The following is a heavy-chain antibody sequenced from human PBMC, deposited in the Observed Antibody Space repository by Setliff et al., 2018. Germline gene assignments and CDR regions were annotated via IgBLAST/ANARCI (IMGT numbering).Heavy chain of an antibody. Sequence: SETLSLTCTVSGGSITSSSYYWGWVRQPPGKGLEWIGTIFWSGTTYYNPSLNSRGTISVDTSRDQFSLRLSSVTAADTAVYYCARRATYYNFWSGYYDYWGQGTLVTVSS. D-gene: IGHD3-3*01. CDR3: ARRATYYNFWSGYYDY. J-gene: IGHJ4*02. CDR2: IFWSGTT. CDR1: GGSITSSSYY. V-gene: IGHV4-39*01.